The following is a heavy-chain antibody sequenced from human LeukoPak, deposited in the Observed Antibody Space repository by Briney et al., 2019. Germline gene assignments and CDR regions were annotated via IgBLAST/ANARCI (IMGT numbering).Heavy chain of an antibody. CDR1: GFTFNTYA. CDR3: AIDYDSNGYYYLGNTDY. D-gene: IGHD3-22*01. V-gene: IGHV3-23*01. CDR2: INGSGRTT. Sequence: GGSLRLSCVASGFTFNTYAMNWVRQAPGKWLQWVSLINGSGRTTYYADSVKGRFTISRDNSKNTLYLQMNSLRAEDTAVYYCAIDYDSNGYYYLGNTDYWGQGTLVTVSS. J-gene: IGHJ4*02.